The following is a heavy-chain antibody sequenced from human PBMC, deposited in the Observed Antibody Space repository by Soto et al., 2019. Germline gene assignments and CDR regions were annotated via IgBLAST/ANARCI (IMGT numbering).Heavy chain of an antibody. CDR1: GGSISSFY. Sequence: SETMSLTWSFAGGSISSFYWTLLRQPPGKGLEWIGYIYYSGGTNYNPSLKSRVTISVDTSKNQFSLKLSSVTAADTAVYYCERVRNYGDSAPFDPWGQGTLVTVSS. CDR2: IYYSGGT. D-gene: IGHD4-17*01. V-gene: IGHV4-59*01. J-gene: IGHJ5*02. CDR3: ERVRNYGDSAPFDP.